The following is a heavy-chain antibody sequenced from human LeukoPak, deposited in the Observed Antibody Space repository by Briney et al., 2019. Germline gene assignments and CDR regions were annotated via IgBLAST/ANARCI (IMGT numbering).Heavy chain of an antibody. Sequence: PGGSLRLSCAASGFTFSSYAMSWVRQAPGKGLEXXXAISGSGGSTYYADSVKGRFTISRDNSKNTLYLQMNSLRAEDTAVYYCAKQVVPAAIDWFDPWGQGTLVTVSS. CDR3: AKQVVPAAIDWFDP. J-gene: IGHJ5*02. D-gene: IGHD2-2*01. CDR1: GFTFSSYA. CDR2: ISGSGGST. V-gene: IGHV3-23*01.